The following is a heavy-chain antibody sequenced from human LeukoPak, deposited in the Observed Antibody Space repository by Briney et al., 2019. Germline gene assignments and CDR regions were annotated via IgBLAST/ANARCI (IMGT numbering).Heavy chain of an antibody. CDR1: GFTFSSYA. V-gene: IGHV3-23*01. CDR3: LSYCSSTSCYESNWFDP. CDR2: IGNSGFST. Sequence: PGGSLRLSCAASGFTFSSYAMSWVRQAPGKGLEWVSAIGNSGFSTYYADSVKGRFTISRDNSKNTLYLQMNSLRAEDTAVYYCLSYCSSTSCYESNWFDPWGQGTLVTVSS. D-gene: IGHD2-2*01. J-gene: IGHJ5*02.